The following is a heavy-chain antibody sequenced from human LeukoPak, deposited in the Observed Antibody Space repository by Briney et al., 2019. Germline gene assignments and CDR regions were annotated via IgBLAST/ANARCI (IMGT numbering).Heavy chain of an antibody. CDR1: GYTFTGYY. J-gene: IGHJ6*02. Sequence: ASVKVSCKASGYTFTGYYMHWVRQAPGQGLEWMGWINPNSGGTNYAQKFQGRVTMTRDTSISTAYMELSRLRSDDTAVYCCALTTYYYYYGMDVWGQGTTVTVSS. CDR2: INPNSGGT. V-gene: IGHV1-2*02. CDR3: ALTTYYYYYGMDV. D-gene: IGHD3-9*01.